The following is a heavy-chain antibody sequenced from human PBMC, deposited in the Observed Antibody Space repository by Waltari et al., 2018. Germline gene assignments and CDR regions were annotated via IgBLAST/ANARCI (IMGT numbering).Heavy chain of an antibody. CDR1: VSPFGSFA. Sequence: QVQLVESGGGVVQPGGPLRLSCAASVSPFGSFAIQWARQAPGKGLEWVAVISYDGSNKYYADSVKGRFTISRDNSKNTLYLQMNSLRAEDTAVYYCARDGELVGGSHAIDYWGQGTLVTVSS. CDR2: ISYDGSNK. J-gene: IGHJ4*02. D-gene: IGHD6-13*01. CDR3: ARDGELVGGSHAIDY. V-gene: IGHV3-30*16.